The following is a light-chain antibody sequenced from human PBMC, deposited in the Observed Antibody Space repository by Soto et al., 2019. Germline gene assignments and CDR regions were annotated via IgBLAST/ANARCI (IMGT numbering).Light chain of an antibody. J-gene: IGKJ4*01. CDR3: QQTYSPPSRT. V-gene: IGKV1-39*01. CDR2: GAS. CDR1: QTIRWS. Sequence: DIQMTQSPSSLSASVGDRVPITCRASQTIRWSLTWDQVKPGNVPKPLIYGASNLQSGAPPRFSGSGSGTDFTLTISSLQLEDVGTYYCQQTYSPPSRTFGGGTKVEIQ.